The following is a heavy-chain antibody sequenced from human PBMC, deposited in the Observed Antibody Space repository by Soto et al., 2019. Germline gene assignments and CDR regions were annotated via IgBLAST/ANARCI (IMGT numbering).Heavy chain of an antibody. Sequence: SETLSVTCSFSVGPIKTGDYDWNWIRQPPGKGLEWIGYVFYSGATNYSPSLKSRAAISMDTSKNQFSLSLTSVTAADTAVYYCARAGFSYGHLLFWGQGIRVTVSS. V-gene: IGHV4-30-4*01. CDR1: VGPIKTGDYD. D-gene: IGHD3-10*01. CDR2: VFYSGAT. CDR3: ARAGFSYGHLLF. J-gene: IGHJ4*02.